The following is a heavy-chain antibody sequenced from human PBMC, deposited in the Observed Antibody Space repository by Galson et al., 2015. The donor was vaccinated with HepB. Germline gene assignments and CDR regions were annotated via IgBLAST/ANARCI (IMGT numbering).Heavy chain of an antibody. CDR3: AKVPGPGSGWRGDY. V-gene: IGHV3-23*01. CDR2: ITSSGGNS. D-gene: IGHD6-19*01. Sequence: LRLSCAASGFSFTRYAMTWVRQAPGKGLEWVSSITSSGGNSYYTDSVKGRFTVPRDNSKNTLLLQLNSLRAEDTAVYYCAKVPGPGSGWRGDYWGQGTLVTVSS. CDR1: GFSFTRYA. J-gene: IGHJ4*02.